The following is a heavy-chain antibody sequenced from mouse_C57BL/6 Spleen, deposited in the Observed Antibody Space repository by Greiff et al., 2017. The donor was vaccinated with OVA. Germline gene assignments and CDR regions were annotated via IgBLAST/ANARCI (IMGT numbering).Heavy chain of an antibody. V-gene: IGHV1-26*01. Sequence: EVQLQQSGPELVKPGASVKISCKASGYTFTDYYMNWVKQSHGKSLEWIGDINPNNGGTSYNQKFKGKATLTVDKSSSTAYMELRSLTSEDSAVYYCARLGYGSFAYWGQGTLVTVSA. CDR1: GYTFTDYY. CDR2: INPNNGGT. D-gene: IGHD2-2*01. J-gene: IGHJ3*01. CDR3: ARLGYGSFAY.